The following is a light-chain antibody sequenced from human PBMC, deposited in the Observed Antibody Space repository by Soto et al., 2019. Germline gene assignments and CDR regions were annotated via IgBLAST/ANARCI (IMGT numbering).Light chain of an antibody. J-gene: IGKJ4*01. CDR1: QTVSSS. CDR3: QQHSNWPLT. Sequence: EIVLTQSPATLSLSPGERATLSCRASQTVSSSLAWYQQKPGQAPRLLIYEAYNRATGIPARFSGSGSGADFTLTISSLEPEDFALYYCQQHSNWPLTFGGGTKVEIK. CDR2: EAY. V-gene: IGKV3-11*01.